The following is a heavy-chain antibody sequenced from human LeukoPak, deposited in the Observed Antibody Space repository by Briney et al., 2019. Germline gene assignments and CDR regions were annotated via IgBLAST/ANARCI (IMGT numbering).Heavy chain of an antibody. V-gene: IGHV3-7*01. D-gene: IGHD2-15*01. CDR2: IKPDGSEG. CDR1: GFTFSSYW. J-gene: IGHJ5*02. CDR3: ARDSKLRSGGLFDP. Sequence: PGGSLRLSCTASGFTFSSYWMSWVRQAPGKGLERVADIKPDGSEGYYVDSVKGRFAISRDNAKNSLYLQMNSLRAEDTAVYSCARDSKLRSGGLFDPWGQGTLVTVSS.